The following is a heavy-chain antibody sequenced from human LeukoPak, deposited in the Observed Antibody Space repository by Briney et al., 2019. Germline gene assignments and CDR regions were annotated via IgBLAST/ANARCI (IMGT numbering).Heavy chain of an antibody. CDR2: IYYIGST. J-gene: IGHJ3*02. D-gene: IGHD6-19*01. CDR3: ARSSGWWGAFDI. Sequence: SETLSLTCTVSGGSISDYYWSWIRQPPGKGLEWIGSIYYIGSTNYNPSLKSRVTISVDTSENQFSLKLSSVIAADTAVYFCARSSGWWGAFDIWGQGTMVTVSS. V-gene: IGHV4-59*01. CDR1: GGSISDYY.